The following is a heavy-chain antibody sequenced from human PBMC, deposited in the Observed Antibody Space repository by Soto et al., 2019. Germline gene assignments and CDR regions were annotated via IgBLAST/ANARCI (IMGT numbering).Heavy chain of an antibody. CDR2: MNPSSGNS. CDR3: AATVIIPDLVDS. CDR1: GYTFTSYY. D-gene: IGHD4-17*01. V-gene: IGHV1-8*02. J-gene: IGHJ4*02. Sequence: ASVKVSCKASGYTFTSYYMHWVRQAPGQGLEWMGLMNPSSGNSGHAWKFQGRVTLSSNTSATTTFMELTNLRSDDTAVYYCAATVIIPDLVDSWGQGTLVTVSS.